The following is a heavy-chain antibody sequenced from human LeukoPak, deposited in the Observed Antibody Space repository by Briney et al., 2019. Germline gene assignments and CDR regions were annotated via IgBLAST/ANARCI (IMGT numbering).Heavy chain of an antibody. D-gene: IGHD3-3*01. J-gene: IGHJ4*02. CDR3: ARVYYDFWSGYGYLDY. CDR1: GGSISSHY. CDR2: IYYCGRT. V-gene: IGHV4-59*11. Sequence: SETLSLICNVSGGSISSHYWSWIRQPPGKGLEWIGYIYYCGRTNYNPSLKSRITISSDTSKNQFSLKLSSVTAADTAVYYCARVYYDFWSGYGYLDYWGQRTLVTVSS.